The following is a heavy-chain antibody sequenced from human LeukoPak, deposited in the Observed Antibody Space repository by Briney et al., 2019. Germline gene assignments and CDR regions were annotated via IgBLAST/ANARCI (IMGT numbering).Heavy chain of an antibody. CDR2: VYHSGST. CDR1: GGSIISTTSW. Sequence: PSETLSLTCTVSGGSIISTTSWWGWIRQPPGKGLEWIGTVYHSGSTYYNPSLKSRVTISVDTSKNQFSLKVNSVTAADTAVYYCARVSATLCTRTSCSPGYRFDYWGQGTLVTVSS. V-gene: IGHV4-39*07. CDR3: ARVSATLCTRTSCSPGYRFDY. D-gene: IGHD2-2*01. J-gene: IGHJ4*02.